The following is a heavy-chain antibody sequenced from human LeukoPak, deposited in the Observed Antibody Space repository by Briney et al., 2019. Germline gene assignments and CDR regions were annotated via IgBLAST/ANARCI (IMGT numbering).Heavy chain of an antibody. CDR1: GGSISSSSYY. CDR3: ARAGYDILTGYYSSSIDY. CDR2: IYHSGST. Sequence: PSETLSLTCTVSGGSISSSSYYWGWIRQPPGKGLEWIGSIYHSGSTNYNPSLKSRVTISVDKSKNQFSLKLSSVTAADTAVYYCARAGYDILTGYYSSSIDYWGQGTLVTVSS. V-gene: IGHV4-39*07. J-gene: IGHJ4*02. D-gene: IGHD3-9*01.